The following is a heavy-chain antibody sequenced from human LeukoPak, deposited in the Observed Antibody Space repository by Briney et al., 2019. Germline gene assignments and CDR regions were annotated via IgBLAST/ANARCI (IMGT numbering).Heavy chain of an antibody. CDR3: ASFGGEYSSSWCYFDY. CDR2: IYYSGST. CDR1: GGSISSYY. V-gene: IGHV4-59*08. J-gene: IGHJ4*02. D-gene: IGHD6-13*01. Sequence: PSETLSLTCTVSGGSISSYYWSWIRQPPGKGLEWIGYIYYSGSTNYNPSLKSRVTISVDTSKNQFSLKLSSVTAADTAVYYCASFGGEYSSSWCYFDYWGQGTLVTVSS.